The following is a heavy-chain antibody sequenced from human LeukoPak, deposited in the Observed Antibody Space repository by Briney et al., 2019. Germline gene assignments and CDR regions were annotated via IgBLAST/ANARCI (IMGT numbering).Heavy chain of an antibody. D-gene: IGHD2-2*01. Sequence: ASVKVSCKASGYTFTSYGIIWVRQAPGQGLEWMGWISAYNGNTNYAQKLQGRVTMTTDTSTSTAYMELRSLRSDDTAVYYCARIHCSSTSCYRALNWFDPWGQGTLVTVSS. V-gene: IGHV1-18*01. CDR1: GYTFTSYG. CDR2: ISAYNGNT. CDR3: ARIHCSSTSCYRALNWFDP. J-gene: IGHJ5*02.